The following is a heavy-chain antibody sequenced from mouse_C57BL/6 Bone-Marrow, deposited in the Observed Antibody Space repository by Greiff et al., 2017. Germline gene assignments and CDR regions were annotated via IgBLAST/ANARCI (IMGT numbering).Heavy chain of an antibody. CDR2: IYPGDGDT. V-gene: IGHV1-82*01. CDR1: GYAFSSSW. J-gene: IGHJ2*01. Sequence: QVQLQQSGPELVKPGASVKISCKASGYAFSSSWMNWVKQRPGKGLEWIGRIYPGDGDTNYNGKFKGKATLTADKSSSTAYMQLSSLTSEDSAVYYCAISYYYGSSYDDYWGQGTTLTVSS. CDR3: AISYYYGSSYDDY. D-gene: IGHD1-1*01.